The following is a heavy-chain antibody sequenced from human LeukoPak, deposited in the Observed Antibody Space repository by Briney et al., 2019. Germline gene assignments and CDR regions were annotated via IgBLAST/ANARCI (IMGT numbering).Heavy chain of an antibody. CDR2: SYHSGIT. CDR1: GYSISSGYY. D-gene: IGHD4-17*01. V-gene: IGHV4-38-2*02. Sequence: SETLSLTCTVSGYSISSGYYWGWIRQPPGKGLEWIASSYHSGITNFNPSLKSRVIISLDTSKNQFSLKLSSVTAADTAVYYCARDLVTVTKGFDIWGQGTMVSVSS. CDR3: ARDLVTVTKGFDI. J-gene: IGHJ3*02.